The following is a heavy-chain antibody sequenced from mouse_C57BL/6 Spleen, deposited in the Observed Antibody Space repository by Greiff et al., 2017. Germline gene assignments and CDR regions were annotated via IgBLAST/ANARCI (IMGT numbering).Heavy chain of an antibody. CDR3: TRGGYYWYFDV. Sequence: VKLMESGAELVRPGASVTLSCKASGYTFTDYEMHWVKQTPVHGLEWIGAIDPETGGTAYNQKFKGKAILTADKSSSTAYMELRSLTSEDSAVYYCTRGGYYWYFDVWGTGTTVTVSS. J-gene: IGHJ1*03. D-gene: IGHD2-2*01. CDR2: IDPETGGT. V-gene: IGHV1-15*01. CDR1: GYTFTDYE.